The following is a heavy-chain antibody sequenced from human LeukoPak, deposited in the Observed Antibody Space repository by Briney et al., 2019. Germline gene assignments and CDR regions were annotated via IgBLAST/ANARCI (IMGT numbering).Heavy chain of an antibody. Sequence: PSETLSLTCTVSGGSISSSSYYWGWLRQPPGKGLEWIGTIYYSGTTYYNPSLKSRLTISLDTSENQFPLKLSSVTAADTAVFYCARLPTSAYFHYWGQGTLVTVSS. J-gene: IGHJ4*02. CDR2: IYYSGTT. D-gene: IGHD2-15*01. V-gene: IGHV4-39*01. CDR3: ARLPTSAYFHY. CDR1: GGSISSSSYY.